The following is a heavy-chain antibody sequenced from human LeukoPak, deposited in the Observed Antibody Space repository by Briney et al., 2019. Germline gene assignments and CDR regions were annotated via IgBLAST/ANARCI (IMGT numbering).Heavy chain of an antibody. CDR2: ISSDYI. J-gene: IGHJ5*02. Sequence: GGSLRLSCAVSGFTFSFYTINWVRQTPGKGLEWVSSISSDYIYYAESVRGRFTVSRDNAKNSLYLQMNSLSAKDTAIYYCARAPGGPRPGNWFDPWGQGTLVTVSS. CDR1: GFTFSFYT. CDR3: ARAPGGPRPGNWFDP. D-gene: IGHD2-15*01. V-gene: IGHV3-21*01.